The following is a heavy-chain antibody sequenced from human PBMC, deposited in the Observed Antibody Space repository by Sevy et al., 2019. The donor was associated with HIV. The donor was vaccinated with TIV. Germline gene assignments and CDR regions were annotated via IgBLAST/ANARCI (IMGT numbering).Heavy chain of an antibody. CDR2: MYSGGSP. CDR3: ARGYDGGGSCTAFDP. J-gene: IGHJ5*02. V-gene: IGHV3-53*01. Sequence: GGSLRLSCAASGFSISNNYTAWVRQAPGKGLEWVSVMYSGGSPYYADSVKGRFALSRDMSKNTVYLQMNSLRAEDTAVYYCARGYDGGGSCTAFDPWGQGTLVTVSP. CDR1: GFSISNNY. D-gene: IGHD2-15*01.